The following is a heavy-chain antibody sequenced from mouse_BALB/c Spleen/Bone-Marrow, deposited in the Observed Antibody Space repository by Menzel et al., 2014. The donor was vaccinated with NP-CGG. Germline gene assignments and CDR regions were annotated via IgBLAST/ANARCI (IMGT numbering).Heavy chain of an antibody. CDR3: ARSGDSSGYGFAY. D-gene: IGHD3-2*01. CDR1: GYTFTSYD. CDR2: IYPGDGST. Sequence: VQLQRSGPELVKPGALVKISCKASGYTFTSYDINWVKQRPGQGLEWIGWIYPGDGSTKYNEKFKGKATLTADKSPSTAYMQLSSLTSENSAVYFCARSGDSSGYGFAYWGQGTLVTVSA. V-gene: IGHV1S56*01. J-gene: IGHJ3*01.